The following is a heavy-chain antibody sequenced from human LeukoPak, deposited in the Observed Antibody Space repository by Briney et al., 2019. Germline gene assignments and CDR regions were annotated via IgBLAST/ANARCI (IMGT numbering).Heavy chain of an antibody. CDR1: GGSISSSSYY. Sequence: SETLSLTCTVSGGSISSSSYYWGWIRQPPGKGLEWIGSIYYSGSTYYSPSLKSRVTISVDTSKNQFSLKLSSVTAADTAVYYCARDFRGYNWNYALGYWFDPWGQGTLVTVSS. D-gene: IGHD1-7*01. CDR2: IYYSGST. V-gene: IGHV4-39*07. J-gene: IGHJ5*02. CDR3: ARDFRGYNWNYALGYWFDP.